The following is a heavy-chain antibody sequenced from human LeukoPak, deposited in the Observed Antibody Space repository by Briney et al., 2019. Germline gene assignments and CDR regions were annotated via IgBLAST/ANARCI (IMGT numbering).Heavy chain of an antibody. Sequence: GGSLRLSCAAPGFTVSSNYMSWVRQAPGKGLEWVSVIYSGGSTYYADSVKGRFSISRDNSKNTLYLQMNSLRAEDTAVYYCARAHSSGWYGDYFDYWGQGTLVTVSS. CDR2: IYSGGST. CDR3: ARAHSSGWYGDYFDY. CDR1: GFTVSSNY. D-gene: IGHD6-19*01. J-gene: IGHJ4*02. V-gene: IGHV3-66*01.